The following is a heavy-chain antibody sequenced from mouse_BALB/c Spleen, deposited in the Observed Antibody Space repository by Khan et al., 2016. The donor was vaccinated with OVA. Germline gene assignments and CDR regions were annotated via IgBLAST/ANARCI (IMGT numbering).Heavy chain of an antibody. Sequence: QVQLQQPGAELVRPGASVKLSCKASGYTFTSYWINWVKQRPGQGLEWIGNIYPPDSYTVYNQKFKDKATLTVDKSSSAAYMQLSSPTSEDAAVDYCTRHGSSYDAMDYWGQGTSVTVSS. D-gene: IGHD1-1*01. V-gene: IGHV1-69*02. CDR2: IYPPDSYT. CDR1: GYTFTSYW. CDR3: TRHGSSYDAMDY. J-gene: IGHJ4*01.